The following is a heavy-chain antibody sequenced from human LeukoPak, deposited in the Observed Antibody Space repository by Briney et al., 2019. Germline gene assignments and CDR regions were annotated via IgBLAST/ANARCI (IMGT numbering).Heavy chain of an antibody. CDR1: GYTFTSYD. Sequence: ASVKVSCKASGYTFTSYDINWVRQATGQGLEWMGWMNPKSGNTGYGKRLQGRVTMTRNTSITTAYMELSSLRSEDTAVYYCARGKDCNDAGCHNWFDPWGQGTLVTVSS. CDR2: MNPKSGNT. J-gene: IGHJ5*02. V-gene: IGHV1-8*01. CDR3: ARGKDCNDAGCHNWFDP. D-gene: IGHD2/OR15-2a*01.